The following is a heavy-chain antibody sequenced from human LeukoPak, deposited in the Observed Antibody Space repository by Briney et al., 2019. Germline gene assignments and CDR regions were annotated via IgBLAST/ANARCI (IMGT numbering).Heavy chain of an antibody. CDR3: AVIRSMYNWFDP. CDR2: INHSGST. V-gene: IGHV4-4*02. J-gene: IGHJ5*02. Sequence: SGTLSLTCAVSGGSISSSNWWSWVRPPPGKGLEWIGEINHSGSTNYNPSLKSRVTISVDTSKNQFSLKLSSVTAADTAVYYCAVIRSMYNWFDPWGQGTLVTVSS. CDR1: GGSISSSNW. D-gene: IGHD1-26*01.